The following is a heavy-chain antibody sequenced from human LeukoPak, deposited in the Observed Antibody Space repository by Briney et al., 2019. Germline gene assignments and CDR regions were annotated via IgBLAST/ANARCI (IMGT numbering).Heavy chain of an antibody. CDR3: AKVPSGRYCSGGSCYFDY. D-gene: IGHD2-15*01. CDR1: GFTFSSYA. Sequence: GGSLRLSCAASGFTFSSYAMHWVRQAPGKGLEWVAVISYDGSNKYYADSVKGRFTISRDNSKNTLYLQMNSLRAEDTAVYYCAKVPSGRYCSGGSCYFDYWGQGTLVTVSS. J-gene: IGHJ4*02. V-gene: IGHV3-30-3*01. CDR2: ISYDGSNK.